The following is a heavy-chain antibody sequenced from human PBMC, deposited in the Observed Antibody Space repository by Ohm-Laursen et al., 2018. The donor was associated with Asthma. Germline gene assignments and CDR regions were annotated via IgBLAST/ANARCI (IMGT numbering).Heavy chain of an antibody. CDR3: ARIGPEWELPGREYSLHH. V-gene: IGHV3-21*03. CDR1: GYTFSRYS. J-gene: IGHJ1*01. Sequence: GSLRLSCAASGYTFSRYSMHWVRQIPGKGLEWVASISTASTFIYYADSVRGRFTTSRDNAKNSVYLQMNSLRAEDTALYYCARIGPEWELPGREYSLHHWGEGTLVTVSS. CDR2: ISTASTFI. D-gene: IGHD1-26*01.